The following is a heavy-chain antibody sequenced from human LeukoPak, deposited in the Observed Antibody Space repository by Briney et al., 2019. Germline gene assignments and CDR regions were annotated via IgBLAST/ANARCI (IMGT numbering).Heavy chain of an antibody. CDR2: IFYSGST. CDR1: GGSISSGGYY. J-gene: IGHJ4*02. CDR3: ARGYYFDY. V-gene: IGHV4-31*03. Sequence: SETLSLTCTVSGGSISSGGYYWSWIRQHPGKGLEWIGYIFYSGSTYYNPSLKSRVTISVDTSNDHFSLKLSSVTAADTAVYYCARGYYFDYWGQGTLVTVSS.